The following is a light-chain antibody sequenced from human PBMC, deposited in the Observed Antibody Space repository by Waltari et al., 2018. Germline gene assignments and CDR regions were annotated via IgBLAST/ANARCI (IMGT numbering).Light chain of an antibody. CDR3: MQALQTPPT. CDR1: QSLLHSNGYNY. V-gene: IGKV2-28*01. J-gene: IGKJ1*01. CDR2: VAS. Sequence: IVMTQSPLSLPVTPGEPASISCRSSQSLLHSNGYNYLDWYLQKPGQSPRLLIYVASNRASGVPDRFSGSGSGTDFTLKISRVEAEDVGVYYCMQALQTPPTFGRGTKVEIK.